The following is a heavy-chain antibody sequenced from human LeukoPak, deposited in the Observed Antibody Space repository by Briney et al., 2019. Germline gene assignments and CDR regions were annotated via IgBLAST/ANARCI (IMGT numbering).Heavy chain of an antibody. V-gene: IGHV4-59*08. D-gene: IGHD3/OR15-3a*01. Sequence: GSLRLSCAASGFTFGIYDMNWVRQAPGKGLEWIGYISYSGSTNYKSSLKSRVTMSVDTSKNQFSLKLSSVTAADTAVYYCARHKREFFDWFMFDPWGQGTLVTVSS. CDR3: ARHKREFFDWFMFDP. CDR1: GFTFGIYD. J-gene: IGHJ5*02. CDR2: ISYSGST.